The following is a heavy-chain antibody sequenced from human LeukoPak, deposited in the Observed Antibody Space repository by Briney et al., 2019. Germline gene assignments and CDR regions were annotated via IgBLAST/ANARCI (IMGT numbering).Heavy chain of an antibody. J-gene: IGHJ6*03. D-gene: IGHD1-1*01. V-gene: IGHV1-69*06. CDR2: IIPIFGTA. CDR3: ARTDELERRQSYYYYYMDV. Sequence: ASVKVSCKASGGTFSSYAISWVRQAPGQGLEWMGGIIPIFGTANYAQKFQGRVTITADKSTSTAYMELSSLRSEDTAVYYCARTDELERRQSYYYYYMDVWGKGTTVTVSS. CDR1: GGTFSSYA.